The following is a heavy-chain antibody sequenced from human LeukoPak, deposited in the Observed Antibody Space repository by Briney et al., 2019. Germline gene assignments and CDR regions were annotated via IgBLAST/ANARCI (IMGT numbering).Heavy chain of an antibody. V-gene: IGHV3-21*01. CDR2: ISSSSSYI. D-gene: IGHD1-20*01. CDR3: ARDLTGTTSFDY. CDR1: GFTFGSYS. J-gene: IGHJ4*02. Sequence: GGSLRLSCATSGFTFGSYSMSWVRQAPGKGLEWVSSISSSSSYIYYADSVKGRFTISRDNAKNSLYLQMNSLRAEDTAVYYCARDLTGTTSFDYWGQGALVTVSS.